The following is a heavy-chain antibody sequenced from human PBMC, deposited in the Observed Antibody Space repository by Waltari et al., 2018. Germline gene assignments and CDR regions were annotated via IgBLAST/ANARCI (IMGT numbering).Heavy chain of an antibody. V-gene: IGHV4-59*11. D-gene: IGHD6-6*01. CDR1: GGSISSPY. CDR3: AREGYSSSSYAFDI. CDR2: IYYSGST. Sequence: QVQLQESGPGLVKPSETLSLTCTVSGGSISSPYWSWIRQPPGKGLEWIGYIYYSGSTNYNPSLKSRVTISVDTSKNQFSLKLSSVTAADTAVYYCAREGYSSSSYAFDIWGQGTMVTVSS. J-gene: IGHJ3*02.